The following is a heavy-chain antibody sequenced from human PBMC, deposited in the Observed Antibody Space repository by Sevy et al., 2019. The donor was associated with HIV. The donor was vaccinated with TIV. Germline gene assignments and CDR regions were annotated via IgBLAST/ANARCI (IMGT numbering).Heavy chain of an antibody. CDR1: GFTFNTHA. D-gene: IGHD6-19*01. CDR2: ISYDGIIK. V-gene: IGHV3-30*04. Sequence: GGSLRLSCAASGFTFNTHAMHWVRQAPGKGLEWVALISYDGIIKYYADSVKGRLTISRDNSKNTLSLQMNSLRIEDTAVYSCAREGGYTSAWSPGNYWGQGTLVTVSS. CDR3: AREGGYTSAWSPGNY. J-gene: IGHJ4*02.